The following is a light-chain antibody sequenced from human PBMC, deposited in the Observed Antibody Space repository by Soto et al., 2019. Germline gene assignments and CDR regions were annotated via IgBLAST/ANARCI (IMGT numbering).Light chain of an antibody. CDR3: QQHESYRWT. CDR1: QSIGGS. J-gene: IGKJ1*01. Sequence: DIQMTQSPSTLSASVGDRVTITCRASQSIGGSLAWYQQKPGKAPNFLIYKASSLQSGVPSRFSGSVSGTEYTLTISSLQPDDFAIYYCQQHESYRWTFGQGTKVEIK. V-gene: IGKV1-5*03. CDR2: KAS.